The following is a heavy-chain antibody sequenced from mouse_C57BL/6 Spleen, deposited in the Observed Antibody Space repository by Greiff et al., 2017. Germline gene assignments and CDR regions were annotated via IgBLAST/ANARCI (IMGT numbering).Heavy chain of an antibody. J-gene: IGHJ1*03. Sequence: VQLQESGPELVKPGASVKISCKASGYAFSSSWMNWVKQRPGKGLEWIGRIYPGDGDTNYNGKFKGKATLTADKSSSTAYMQLSSLTSEDSAVXFCARSPLYDYDGLGYFDVWGTGTTVTVSS. CDR2: IYPGDGDT. V-gene: IGHV1-82*01. D-gene: IGHD2-4*01. CDR3: ARSPLYDYDGLGYFDV. CDR1: GYAFSSSW.